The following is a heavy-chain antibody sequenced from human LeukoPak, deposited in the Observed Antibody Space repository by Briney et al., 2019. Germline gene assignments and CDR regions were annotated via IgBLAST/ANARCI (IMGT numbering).Heavy chain of an antibody. Sequence: SETLSPTCTVSGGSISSYYWSWIRQPPGKGLEWIGYIYYSGSTNYNPSLKSRVTISVDTSKNQFSLKLSSVTAADTAVYYCARHEVTMVRGAQDWFDPWGQGTLVTVSS. CDR2: IYYSGST. D-gene: IGHD3-10*01. J-gene: IGHJ5*02. CDR1: GGSISSYY. V-gene: IGHV4-59*08. CDR3: ARHEVTMVRGAQDWFDP.